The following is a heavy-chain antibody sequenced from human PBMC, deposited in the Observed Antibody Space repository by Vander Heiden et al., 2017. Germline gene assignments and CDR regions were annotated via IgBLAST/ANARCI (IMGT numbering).Heavy chain of an antibody. CDR3: ACYSTGSPT. V-gene: IGHV3-74*01. CDR2: INADGSGP. D-gene: IGHD2-8*02. J-gene: IGHJ4*02. CDR1: GFTFSSYV. Sequence: EVQWVESGGALVQPGGSLRRSWAASGFTFSSYVMHWVRQAPGKGPVWVSRINADGSGPTYADSLKGRFTISRDNAKNTLYLQMNSLRAEDTAVYYCACYSTGSPTWGQGTLVTVSS.